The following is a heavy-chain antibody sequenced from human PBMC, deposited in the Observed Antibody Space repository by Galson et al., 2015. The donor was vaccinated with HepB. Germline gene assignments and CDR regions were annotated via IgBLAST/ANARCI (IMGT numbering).Heavy chain of an antibody. CDR2: ISYDGSNK. Sequence: SLRLSCAASGFTFSSYAMHWVRQAPGKGLEWVAVISYDGSNKYYADSVKGRFTISRDNSKNTLYLQMNSLRAEDTAVYYCARGAELREDIVVVVAATREENYFDYWGQGTLVTVSS. V-gene: IGHV3-30*04. D-gene: IGHD2-15*01. J-gene: IGHJ4*02. CDR3: ARGAELREDIVVVVAATREENYFDY. CDR1: GFTFSSYA.